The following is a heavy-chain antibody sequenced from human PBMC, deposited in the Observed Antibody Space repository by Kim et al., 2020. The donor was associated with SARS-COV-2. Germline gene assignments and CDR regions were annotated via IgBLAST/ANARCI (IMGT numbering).Heavy chain of an antibody. Sequence: YGKRFQGRVTMTRDTSTSPVYMELGSLRSEDTAVYYCARPRSGWFEAFDIWGQGTMVTVSS. V-gene: IGHV1-46*01. D-gene: IGHD6-19*01. CDR3: ARPRSGWFEAFDI. J-gene: IGHJ3*02.